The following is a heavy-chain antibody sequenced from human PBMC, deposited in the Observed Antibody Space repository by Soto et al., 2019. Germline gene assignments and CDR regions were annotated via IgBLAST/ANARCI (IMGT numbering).Heavy chain of an antibody. J-gene: IGHJ4*02. V-gene: IGHV3-30*04. CDR3: TKSSGGSSSVGMYY. CDR2: ITRDGYNK. CDR1: GFIFKNYA. Sequence: GGSLRLSCAVSGFIFKNYALNWVRQAPGKGLEWVASITRDGYNKYYADSVKGRFTISRDNSKNTLSLQMTALRVEDSSVYYCTKSSGGSSSVGMYYWGPGTLVTVSS. D-gene: IGHD6-6*01.